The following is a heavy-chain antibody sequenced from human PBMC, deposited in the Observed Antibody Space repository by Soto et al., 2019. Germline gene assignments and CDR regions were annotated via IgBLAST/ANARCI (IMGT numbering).Heavy chain of an antibody. D-gene: IGHD6-13*01. CDR3: ARAYSSSFFDY. CDR2: IYHSGST. V-gene: IGHV4-30-2*01. Sequence: QLQLQESGSGLVKPSQTLSLTCAVSGGSISSGGYSWSWIQQPPGKGLEWIGYIYHSGSTYYNPSLKSRVTISVDRSKNQFSLKLSSVTAADTAVYYCARAYSSSFFDYWGQGTLVTVSS. CDR1: GGSISSGGYS. J-gene: IGHJ4*02.